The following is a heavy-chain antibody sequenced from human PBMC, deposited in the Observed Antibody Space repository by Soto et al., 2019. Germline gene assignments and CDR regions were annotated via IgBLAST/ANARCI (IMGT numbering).Heavy chain of an antibody. D-gene: IGHD5-18*01. Sequence: GGSLRLSCAASGFTFSSYSMNWVRQAPGKGLEWVSYISSSSSTIYYADSVKGRFTISRDNAKNSLYLQMNSLRDEDTAVYYCAGWTQVWPTGGPFGRWGQGALVTVSS. V-gene: IGHV3-48*02. CDR1: GFTFSSYS. J-gene: IGHJ4*02. CDR2: ISSSSSTI. CDR3: AGWTQVWPTGGPFGR.